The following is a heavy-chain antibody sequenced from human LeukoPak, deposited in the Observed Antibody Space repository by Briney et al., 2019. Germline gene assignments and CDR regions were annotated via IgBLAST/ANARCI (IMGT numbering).Heavy chain of an antibody. V-gene: IGHV4-39*01. CDR3: ARRGAMVRGVIRGYFDY. J-gene: IGHJ4*02. CDR1: GGSISSSSYY. Sequence: SDTLSLTCTVSGGSISSSSYYWGWIRQPPGKGLEWIGSIYYSRSTYYNPSLKSRVTISVDTSKNQFSLKLSSVTAADTAVYYCARRGAMVRGVIRGYFDYWGQGTLVTVSS. CDR2: IYYSRST. D-gene: IGHD3-10*01.